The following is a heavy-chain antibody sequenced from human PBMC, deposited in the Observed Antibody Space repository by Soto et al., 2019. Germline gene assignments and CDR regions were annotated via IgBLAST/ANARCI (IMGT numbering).Heavy chain of an antibody. CDR1: GYNFNQYY. CDR3: ARGPDDSDVPRWDY. Sequence: QVQLMQSGAEVRKPGASVRLSCETSGYNFNQYYIHWVRQAPGQGLEWMGIINLRGGTTEYAHKFRGRVTVTGDTSTSTAYMEWRSLRSEDTAIYFCARGPDDSDVPRWDYWGQGTLVTASS. CDR2: INLRGGTT. J-gene: IGHJ4*02. D-gene: IGHD4-17*01. V-gene: IGHV1-46*02.